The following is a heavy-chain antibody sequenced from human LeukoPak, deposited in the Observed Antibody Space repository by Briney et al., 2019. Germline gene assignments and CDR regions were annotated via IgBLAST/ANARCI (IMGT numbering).Heavy chain of an antibody. CDR2: MNPNSGNT. Sequence: ASVKVSCKASGCTFTGYYMHWVRQAPGQGLEWMGWMNPNSGNTGYAQKFQGRVTMTRNTSISTAYMELSSLRSEDTAVYYCARGHYYDSSGFVLDYWGQGTLVTVSS. CDR1: GCTFTGYY. D-gene: IGHD3-22*01. CDR3: ARGHYYDSSGFVLDY. J-gene: IGHJ4*02. V-gene: IGHV1-8*02.